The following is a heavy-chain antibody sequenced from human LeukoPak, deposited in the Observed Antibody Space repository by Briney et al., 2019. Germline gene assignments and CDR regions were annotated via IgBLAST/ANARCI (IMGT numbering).Heavy chain of an antibody. CDR1: GFTFSSYW. CDR3: AKDLRGNYVRHFDY. J-gene: IGHJ4*02. V-gene: IGHV3-7*03. D-gene: IGHD3-16*01. Sequence: PGGSLRLSCAASGFTFSSYWMSWVRQAPGEGLEWVAKINQDGTEKAYVDSVRGRFTISRDNAKNSLFLQMNSLRAEDTALYYCAKDLRGNYVRHFDYWGQGTLVTVSS. CDR2: INQDGTEK.